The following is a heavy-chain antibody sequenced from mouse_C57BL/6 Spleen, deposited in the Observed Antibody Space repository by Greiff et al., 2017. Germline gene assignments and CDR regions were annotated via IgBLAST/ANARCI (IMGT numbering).Heavy chain of an antibody. CDR1: GFTFSSYG. J-gene: IGHJ3*01. D-gene: IGHD1-1*01. Sequence: EVQVVESGGDLVKPGGSLKLSCAASGFTFSSYGMSWVRQTPDKRLEWVATISSGGSYTYYPDSVKGRFTISRDNAKNTLYLQMSSLKSEDTAMYYCARPPLRGTWFAYWGQGTLVTVSA. CDR2: ISSGGSYT. V-gene: IGHV5-6*01. CDR3: ARPPLRGTWFAY.